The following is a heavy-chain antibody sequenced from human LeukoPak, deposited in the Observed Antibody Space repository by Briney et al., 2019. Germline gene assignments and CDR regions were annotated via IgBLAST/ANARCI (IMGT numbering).Heavy chain of an antibody. D-gene: IGHD3-16*01. CDR1: GYTLTELC. CDR3: ARDLGGGDKAFYYFDY. CDR2: CNPEDGET. J-gene: IGHJ4*02. V-gene: IGHV1-24*01. Sequence: GASVKVSCKVSGYTLTELCMHWVRQAPGKGLEGMGGCNPEDGETIYAQKFQGRVTMTRDMSTSTVYMELSSLRSEDTAMYYCARDLGGGDKAFYYFDYWGQGTLVTVSS.